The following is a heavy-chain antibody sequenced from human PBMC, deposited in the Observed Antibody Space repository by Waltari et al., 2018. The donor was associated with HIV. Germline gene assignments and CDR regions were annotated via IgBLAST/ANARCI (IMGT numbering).Heavy chain of an antibody. CDR1: GSPFINYA. D-gene: IGHD2-21*01. J-gene: IGHJ4*02. V-gene: IGHV1-3*01. CDR2: VDGGHGNT. Sequence: QVQLVQSGAEVKKPGASVKVSCKASGSPFINYAIHWVRQAPGQGLEWMGWVDGGHGNTKYSQKFQDRVTITRDTSASTAYMELSSLTSEDTAVYFCARGPSEKSIYWGQGTLVTVSS. CDR3: ARGPSEKSIY.